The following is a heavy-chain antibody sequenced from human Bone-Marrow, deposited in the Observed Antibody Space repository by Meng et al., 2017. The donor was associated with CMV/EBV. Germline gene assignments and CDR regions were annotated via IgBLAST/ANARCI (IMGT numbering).Heavy chain of an antibody. CDR1: GFTFSTYS. Sequence: GGSLRLSCVASGFTFSTYSMNWVRQAPGRGLEWVSGIGIYGADTYYADSVKGRFTIARDNSKSTLYLHMNSLRAEDTAVYYWAKKAIVADTGDNNDYWGQGTMVTGSS. V-gene: IGHV3-23*01. J-gene: IGHJ4*01. D-gene: IGHD6-19*01. CDR3: AKKAIVADTGDNNDY. CDR2: IGIYGADT.